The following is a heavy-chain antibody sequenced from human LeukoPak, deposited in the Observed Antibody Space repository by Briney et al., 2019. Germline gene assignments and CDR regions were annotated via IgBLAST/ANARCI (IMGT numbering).Heavy chain of an antibody. V-gene: IGHV4-4*07. CDR3: ARLPDPYGGDSKYYYYMDV. CDR2: MHTSGSV. D-gene: IGHD4-23*01. CDR1: GGSISRYY. J-gene: IGHJ6*03. Sequence: PSETLSLICTVSGGSISRYYWTWIRQPAGKGLEWIGRMHTSGSVNYNPSLKSRVTMSADTSKNQFSLNLNTVTAADTAVYYCARLPDPYGGDSKYYYYMDVWGKGTTVTV.